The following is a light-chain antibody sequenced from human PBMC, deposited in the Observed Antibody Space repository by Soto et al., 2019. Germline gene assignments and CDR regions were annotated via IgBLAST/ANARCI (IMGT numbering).Light chain of an antibody. CDR1: QSIGTY. V-gene: IGKV1-9*01. J-gene: IGKJ4*01. Sequence: DIQVTQSPSSLSASVGDRVTITCRASQSIGTYLNWYHQKPGKAPQLLIYGASTLQSGVPSRFSGSGSGTDFTLTISSLQPEDFATYYCQQLNSYPLTFGGGTKVDIK. CDR3: QQLNSYPLT. CDR2: GAS.